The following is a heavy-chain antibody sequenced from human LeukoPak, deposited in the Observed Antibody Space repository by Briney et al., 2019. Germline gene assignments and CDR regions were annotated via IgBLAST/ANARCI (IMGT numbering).Heavy chain of an antibody. CDR1: GVTRTTYA. CDR2: IIPIFGTA. V-gene: IGHV1-69*05. J-gene: IGHJ6*03. CDR3: ARGAGTMVRGVIIARMDV. D-gene: IGHD3-10*01. Sequence: SVKRSCNESGVTRTTYAVSWVRQAPGQGLEWMGGIIPIFGTANYAQKFQGRVTITTDESTSTAYMELSSLRSEDTAVYYCARGAGTMVRGVIIARMDVWGKGTTVTVSS.